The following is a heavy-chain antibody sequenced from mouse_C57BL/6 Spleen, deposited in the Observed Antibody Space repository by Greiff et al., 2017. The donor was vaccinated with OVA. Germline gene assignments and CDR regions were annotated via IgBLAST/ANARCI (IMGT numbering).Heavy chain of an antibody. J-gene: IGHJ2*01. D-gene: IGHD4-1*01. CDR3: AKSITGYLDY. V-gene: IGHV5-17*01. CDR1: GFTFSDYG. Sequence: EVKLVESGGGLVKPGGSLKLSCAASGFTFSDYGMHWVRQAPEKGLEWVAYISSGSSTIYYVDTVKGRFTISRDNAKNTLFLQRTSLRSEDTAKYYRAKSITGYLDYWGQGTTLTVSS. CDR2: ISSGSSTI.